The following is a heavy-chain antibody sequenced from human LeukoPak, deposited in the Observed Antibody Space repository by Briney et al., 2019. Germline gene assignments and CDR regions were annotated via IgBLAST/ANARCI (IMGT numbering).Heavy chain of an antibody. J-gene: IGHJ4*02. D-gene: IGHD2-2*01. V-gene: IGHV1-8*01. CDR3: ASTYCSSTSCYPLGFDY. CDR2: MNPNSGNT. CDR1: GHTFTSYD. Sequence: ASVKVSCKASGHTFTSYDINWVRQATGQGLEWMGWMNPNSGNTGYAQKFQGRVTMTRNTSISTAYMELSSLRSEDTAVYYCASTYCSSTSCYPLGFDYWGQGTLVTVSS.